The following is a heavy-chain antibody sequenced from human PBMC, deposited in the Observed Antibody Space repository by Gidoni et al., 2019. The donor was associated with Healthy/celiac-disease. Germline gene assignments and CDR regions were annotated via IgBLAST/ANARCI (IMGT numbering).Heavy chain of an antibody. D-gene: IGHD3-16*01. J-gene: IGHJ6*02. CDR2: INHSGRT. CDR1: GGSFSGYY. Sequence: QVQLQQRGAVLFKPAETLSLTCAVYGGSFSGYYWSWIRQPPGKGLEWIGEINHSGRTNYTPSLKSRVTISVDTSKNQFSLKLSSVTAADTAVYYCARGLWEWVWGQGTTVTVSS. V-gene: IGHV4-34*01. CDR3: ARGLWEWV.